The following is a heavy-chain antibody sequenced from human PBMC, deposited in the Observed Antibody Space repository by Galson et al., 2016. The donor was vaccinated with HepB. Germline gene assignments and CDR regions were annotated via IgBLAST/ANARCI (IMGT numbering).Heavy chain of an antibody. J-gene: IGHJ2*01. CDR2: ISSGGSPI. V-gene: IGHV3-48*02. Sequence: SLRLSCAASGFTFSTFGMNWVRQAPGQGLEWVSYISSGGSPIHYADSVRGRFTISRDNAKNSLYLQMNSLRDDDTAVCYCARYRGPSRYFDLWGRGTLVTVSS. CDR1: GFTFSTFG. D-gene: IGHD1-1*01. CDR3: ARYRGPSRYFDL.